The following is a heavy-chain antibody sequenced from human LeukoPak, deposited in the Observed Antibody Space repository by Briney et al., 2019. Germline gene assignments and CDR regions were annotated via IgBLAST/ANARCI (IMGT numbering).Heavy chain of an antibody. D-gene: IGHD5-12*01. CDR3: ARAWLGMDV. J-gene: IGHJ6*02. CDR1: GGSISSYY. CDR2: IYYSGST. Sequence: KASETLSLTCTVSGGSISSYYWSWIRQPPGKGLEWIGYIYYSGSTNYNPSLKSRVTISVDTSKNQFSLKLSSVTAADTTVYYCARAWLGMDVWGQGTTVTVSS. V-gene: IGHV4-59*01.